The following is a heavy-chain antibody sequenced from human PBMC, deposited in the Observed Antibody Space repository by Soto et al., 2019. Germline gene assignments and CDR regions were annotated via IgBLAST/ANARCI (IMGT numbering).Heavy chain of an antibody. D-gene: IGHD3-22*01. CDR2: LLPIFGTA. CDR1: GGTFSRHA. J-gene: IGHJ4*02. CDR3: ARGWRYDSNDYYYAY. Sequence: QVQLVQSGAEVRKPGSSVKVSCKVSGGTFSRHAISWVRQATGQGLERMGGLLPIFGTANHAQKFQGRVMYIADHSTTTAHTGLSSLSSEDTAMFYWARGWRYDSNDYYYAYWGQGTLVIVSA. V-gene: IGHV1-69*01.